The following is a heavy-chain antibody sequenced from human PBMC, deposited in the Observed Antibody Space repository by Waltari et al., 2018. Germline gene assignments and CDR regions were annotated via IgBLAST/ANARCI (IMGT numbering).Heavy chain of an antibody. CDR1: GGSISSSSYS. CDR2: IYYSGST. J-gene: IGHJ3*02. D-gene: IGHD3-16*02. CDR3: ATLGGVNGVIVWEGANDAFDI. V-gene: IGHV4-39*01. Sequence: QLQLQESGPGLVKPSETLSLTCPVSGGSISSSSYSWGWIRQPPGKGLGWIGSIYYSGSTYYNPSLKSRVTISVDTSKNQFSLKLSSVTAADTAVYYCATLGGVNGVIVWEGANDAFDIWGQGTMVTVSS.